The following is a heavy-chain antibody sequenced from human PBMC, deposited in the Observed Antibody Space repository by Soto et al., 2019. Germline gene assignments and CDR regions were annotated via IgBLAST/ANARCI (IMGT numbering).Heavy chain of an antibody. J-gene: IGHJ6*02. CDR2: IFSNDEK. D-gene: IGHD3-10*01. V-gene: IGHV2-26*01. CDR1: GFSLSNARMG. CDR3: ARILGGFGEFQRALRMDV. Sequence: SGPTLVNPTETLTLTCTVSGFSLSNARMGVSWIRQPPGKALEWLAHIFSNDEKSYGTSLKGRLTISKDTSKSQVVLTMTSMDPVDTATYYCARILGGFGEFQRALRMDVWGQGTTVTVSS.